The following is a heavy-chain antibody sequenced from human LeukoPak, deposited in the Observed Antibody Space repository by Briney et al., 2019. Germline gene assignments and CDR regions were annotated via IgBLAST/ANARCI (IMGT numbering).Heavy chain of an antibody. CDR3: ARRIMGTTGHAFDF. J-gene: IGHJ3*01. Sequence: LGGSLRLSCAASGFIFSDYPMSWIRQAPGKGLEWLSYTRVSDNNLYYADSVKGRFTISRDNAQTSLYLQMNSLRAEDTAVYYCARRIMGTTGHAFDFWGQGTMVTVSS. D-gene: IGHD2-8*01. CDR1: GFIFSDYP. V-gene: IGHV3-11*01. CDR2: TRVSDNNL.